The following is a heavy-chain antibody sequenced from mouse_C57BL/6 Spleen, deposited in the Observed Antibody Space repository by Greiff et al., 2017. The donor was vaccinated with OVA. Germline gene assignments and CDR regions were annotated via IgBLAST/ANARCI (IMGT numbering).Heavy chain of an antibody. CDR2: ISDGGSYT. CDR1: GFTFSSYA. V-gene: IGHV5-4*01. D-gene: IGHD4-1*01. J-gene: IGHJ3*01. Sequence: EVNVVESGGGLVKPGGSLKLSCAASGFTFSSYAMSWVRQTPEKRLEWVATISDGGSYTYYPDNVKGRFTISRDNAKNNLYLQMSHLKSEDTAMYYCARELGRSAYWGQGTLVTVSA. CDR3: ARELGRSAY.